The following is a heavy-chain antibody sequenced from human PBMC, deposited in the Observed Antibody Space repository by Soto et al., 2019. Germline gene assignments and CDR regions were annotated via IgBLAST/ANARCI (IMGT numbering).Heavy chain of an antibody. Sequence: AGGSLRLSCAASGFTFSSYAMSWVRQAPGKGLEWVSAISGSGGSTYYADSVKGRFTISRDNSKNTLYLQMNSLRAEDTAVYYCANLHLGESSLDPFDYWGQGTLVTVSS. D-gene: IGHD3-16*02. V-gene: IGHV3-23*01. J-gene: IGHJ4*02. CDR2: ISGSGGST. CDR3: ANLHLGESSLDPFDY. CDR1: GFTFSSYA.